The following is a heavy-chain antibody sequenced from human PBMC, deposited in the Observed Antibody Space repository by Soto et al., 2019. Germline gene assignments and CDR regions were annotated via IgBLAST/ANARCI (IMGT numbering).Heavy chain of an antibody. Sequence: QVQLVQSGAEVKKPGSSVKVSCKASGGTFSSYTISWVRQAPGQGLEWMGRIIPILGIANYAQKFQGRVTITADKSTSTAYMELSSLRSEDTAVYYCARERWQQIRPYYFDYWGQGTLVTVCS. CDR2: IIPILGIA. V-gene: IGHV1-69*08. D-gene: IGHD6-13*01. CDR3: ARERWQQIRPYYFDY. CDR1: GGTFSSYT. J-gene: IGHJ4*02.